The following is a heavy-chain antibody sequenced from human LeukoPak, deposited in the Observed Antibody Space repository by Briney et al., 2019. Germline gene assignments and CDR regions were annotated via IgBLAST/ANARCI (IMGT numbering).Heavy chain of an antibody. Sequence: PSETPSLTCTVSGGSISSYYWSWIRQPPGKGLEWIGYIYYSGSTNYNPSLKSRVTISVDTSKNQFSLKLSSVTAADTAVYYCARVGRSGYYFDYWGQGTLVTVSS. CDR3: ARVGRSGYYFDY. J-gene: IGHJ4*02. D-gene: IGHD3-3*01. V-gene: IGHV4-59*01. CDR1: GGSISSYY. CDR2: IYYSGST.